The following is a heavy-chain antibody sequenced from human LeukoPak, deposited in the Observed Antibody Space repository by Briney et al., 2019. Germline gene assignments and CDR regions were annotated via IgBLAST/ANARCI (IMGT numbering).Heavy chain of an antibody. CDR2: ISYNGGNK. J-gene: IGHJ4*02. V-gene: IGHV3-30-3*01. CDR3: PKDPAHSNYLGY. CDR1: GFTFSSYA. D-gene: IGHD4-11*01. Sequence: GGSLRLSCAASGFTFSSYAMRWVRQAPGKGLEWVAVISYNGGNKYYADSVKGRFTISSDNPKNTLSLQMNSLTAEDTAVYYCPKDPAHSNYLGYWGQGTLVTVSS.